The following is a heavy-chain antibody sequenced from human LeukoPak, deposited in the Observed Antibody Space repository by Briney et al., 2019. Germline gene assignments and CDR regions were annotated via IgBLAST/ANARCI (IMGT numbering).Heavy chain of an antibody. V-gene: IGHV4-59*01. CDR2: IHDSVNT. CDR3: ARGRITIFGVVTPHFDY. D-gene: IGHD3-3*01. CDR1: GGSMSSYY. Sequence: PSETLSLTCTVSGGSMSSYYWTWIRQSPGTGLEWIGYIHDSVNTDYNPSLKSRVTISVDTSNKQFSLKLNSVTAADRAVYYCARGRITIFGVVTPHFDYWGQGTLVTVSS. J-gene: IGHJ4*02.